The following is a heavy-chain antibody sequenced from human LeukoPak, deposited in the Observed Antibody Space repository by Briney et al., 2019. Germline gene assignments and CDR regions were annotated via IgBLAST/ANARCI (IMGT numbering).Heavy chain of an antibody. D-gene: IGHD3-9*01. V-gene: IGHV4-34*01. CDR2: INHSGST. J-gene: IGHJ3*02. CDR3: ARGRPYYDILTGYSDDAFDI. CDR1: GGSFSGYY. Sequence: SETLSLTCAVYGGSFSGYYWSWIRQPPGEGLEWIGEINHSGSTNYNPSLKSRVTISVDTSKNQFSLKLSSVTAADTAVYYCARGRPYYDILTGYSDDAFDIWGQGTMVTVSS.